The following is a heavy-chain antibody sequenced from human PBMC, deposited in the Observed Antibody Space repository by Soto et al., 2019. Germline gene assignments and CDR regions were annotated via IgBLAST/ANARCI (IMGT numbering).Heavy chain of an antibody. CDR2: IYYSGST. CDR1: GGSISSGGYY. CDR3: ARDTPEYYDFWSGANWFDH. V-gene: IGHV4-31*03. J-gene: IGHJ5*02. Sequence: TLSLTCTVAGGSISSGGYYWSWIRQHPGKGLEWIGYIYYSGSTYYNPSLKSRVTISVDTSKNQFSLKLSSVTAADTAVYYCARDTPEYYDFWSGANWFDHWGQGTLVTVSS. D-gene: IGHD3-3*01.